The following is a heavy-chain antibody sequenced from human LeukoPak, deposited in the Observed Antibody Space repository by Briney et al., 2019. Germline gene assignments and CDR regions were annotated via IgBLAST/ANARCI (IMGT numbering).Heavy chain of an antibody. V-gene: IGHV3-23*01. D-gene: IGHD3-10*01. Sequence: QPGESLRLSCAASGFTFSSYAMGWVRQAPGKGLEWASAIGGSGSNTYYADSVKGRFTISRDNSKNTLYLLMNSLRAEDTALYYCAKAGGFGELLAHYHFDYWGQGTLVTVSS. CDR2: IGGSGSNT. CDR3: AKAGGFGELLAHYHFDY. J-gene: IGHJ4*02. CDR1: GFTFSSYA.